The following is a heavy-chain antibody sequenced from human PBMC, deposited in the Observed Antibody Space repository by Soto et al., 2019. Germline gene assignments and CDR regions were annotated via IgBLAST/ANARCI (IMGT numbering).Heavy chain of an antibody. Sequence: PSETPSLTSSVSGVSISSSIYYLGWIRQPPGKGLEWIGSIYFSGSTYYNPSLKSRVAISVDTSKNQFSLKLSSVTAADTAVYYCAGLKYFHSNDYLVHWGQGTQVTVSS. D-gene: IGHD3-22*01. CDR3: AGLKYFHSNDYLVH. CDR1: GVSISSSIYY. J-gene: IGHJ4*02. CDR2: IYFSGST. V-gene: IGHV4-39*05.